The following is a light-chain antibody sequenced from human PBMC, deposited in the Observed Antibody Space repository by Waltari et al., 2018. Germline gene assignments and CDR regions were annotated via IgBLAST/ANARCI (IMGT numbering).Light chain of an antibody. Sequence: DIQMTQSPSTLSASVGDRVIFSCRAIQSISKWLAWYQQKPGNAPKLLIYKASTLESGVPSRFSGSGSGTEFTLTISSLQPEDFATYYCQQYNSYSLLSFGGGTKVEIK. J-gene: IGKJ4*01. V-gene: IGKV1-5*03. CDR2: KAS. CDR1: QSISKW. CDR3: QQYNSYSLLS.